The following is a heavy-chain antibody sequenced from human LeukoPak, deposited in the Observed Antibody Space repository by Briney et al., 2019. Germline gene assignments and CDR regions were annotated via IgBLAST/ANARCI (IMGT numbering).Heavy chain of an antibody. CDR3: AKDFFIVTVRGVIDY. V-gene: IGHV3-23*01. D-gene: IGHD3-10*01. CDR1: GFTFSSYA. Sequence: GGSLRLSCAASGFTFSSYAMSWVRQAPGKGLEWVSAISGSGGSTYYADSVKGRFTISRDNSKNTLYLQMNSLRAEDTAVYYCAKDFFIVTVRGVIDYWGQGTLVTVSS. CDR2: ISGSGGST. J-gene: IGHJ4*02.